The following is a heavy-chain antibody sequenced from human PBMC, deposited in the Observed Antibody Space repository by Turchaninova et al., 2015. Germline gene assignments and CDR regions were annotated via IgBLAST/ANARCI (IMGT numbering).Heavy chain of an antibody. J-gene: IGHJ4*02. Sequence: GGSLRLSCAASGFTFSTYWMSWVRQAPGKVLEWVANIKQDGSEKYYVDSVKGRFTISRDNARNSLYLQMNTLRAEDTAVYYCARVLWDIVVVPAAIPTYYFDYWGQGTLLTVSS. CDR1: GFTFSTYW. CDR2: IKQDGSEK. CDR3: ARVLWDIVVVPAAIPTYYFDY. V-gene: IGHV3-7*03. D-gene: IGHD2-2*01.